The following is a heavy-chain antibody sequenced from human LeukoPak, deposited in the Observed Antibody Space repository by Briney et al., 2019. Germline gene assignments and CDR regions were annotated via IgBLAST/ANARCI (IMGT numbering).Heavy chain of an antibody. CDR1: GYTFTSYG. V-gene: IGHV1-18*01. CDR2: ISAYNGNT. J-gene: IGHJ4*02. CDR3: ARDGAVAGTAIDY. Sequence: GASVKVSCKASGYTFTSYGISWVRQAPGQWLEWMGWISAYNGNTNYAQKLQGRLTMTTDTSTSTAHMELRSLRSDDTAVYYCARDGAVAGTAIDYWGQGTLVTVSS. D-gene: IGHD6-19*01.